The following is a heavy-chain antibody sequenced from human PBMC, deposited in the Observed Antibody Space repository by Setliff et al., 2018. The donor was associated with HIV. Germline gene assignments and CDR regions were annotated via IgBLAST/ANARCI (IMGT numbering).Heavy chain of an antibody. CDR2: IFYTGST. D-gene: IGHD3-10*01. V-gene: IGHV4-39*01. Sequence: KPSETLSLTCSASGGSISSSTYYWGWIRQPPGKGLEWIGDIFYTGSTYYNPSLKSRVAISIDTSKNQFSLKLSSVTAADTAVYYCARRLNYYGSGNYPGAFDIWGQGTMVTVSS. CDR3: ARRLNYYGSGNYPGAFDI. J-gene: IGHJ3*02. CDR1: GGSISSSTYY.